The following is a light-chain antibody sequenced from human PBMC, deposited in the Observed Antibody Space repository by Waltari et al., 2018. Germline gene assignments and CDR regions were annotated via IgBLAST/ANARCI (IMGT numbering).Light chain of an antibody. CDR2: EFS. Sequence: QSALTQPASVSGPPGQSITISRSGTRSDVGSSNLVSWYQHHPGQAPNLIIFEFSKRPSGVSNRFSASKSGNTASLTVSGLQAEDEADYYCCAYGSSSSWVFGGGTKLTVL. V-gene: IGLV2-23*02. J-gene: IGLJ3*02. CDR3: CAYGSSSSWV. CDR1: RSDVGSSNL.